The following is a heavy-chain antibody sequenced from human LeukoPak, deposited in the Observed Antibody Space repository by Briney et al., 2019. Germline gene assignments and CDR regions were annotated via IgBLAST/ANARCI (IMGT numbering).Heavy chain of an antibody. Sequence: GASVKVSCKASGGTFSSYAISWVRQAPGQGLEWTGGIIPIFGTANYAQKFQGRVTITADESTSTAYMELSSLRSEDTAVYYCARVSGRYDSSGYCWGQGTLVTVSS. D-gene: IGHD3-22*01. CDR2: IIPIFGTA. V-gene: IGHV1-69*13. CDR1: GGTFSSYA. J-gene: IGHJ4*02. CDR3: ARVSGRYDSSGYC.